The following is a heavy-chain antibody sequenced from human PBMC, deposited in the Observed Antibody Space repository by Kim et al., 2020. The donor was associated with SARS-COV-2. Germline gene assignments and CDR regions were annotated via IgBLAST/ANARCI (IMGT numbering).Heavy chain of an antibody. D-gene: IGHD3-3*01. V-gene: IGHV7-4-1*02. CDR2: INTNTGNP. CDR3: ARDSRIFGGRGLGY. CDR1: GYTFTSYA. Sequence: ASVKVSCKASGYTFTSYAMNWVQQAPGQGLEWMGWINTNTGNPTYAQGFTGRFVFSLDTSVSTAYLQISSLKAEDTAVYYCARDSRIFGGRGLGYWGQGTLVTVSS. J-gene: IGHJ4*02.